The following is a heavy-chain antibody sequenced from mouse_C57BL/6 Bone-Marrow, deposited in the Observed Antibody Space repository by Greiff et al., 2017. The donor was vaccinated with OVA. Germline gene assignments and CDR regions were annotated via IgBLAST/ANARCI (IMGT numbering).Heavy chain of an antibody. CDR3: ARNGMITTWNYAMDY. V-gene: IGHV2-2*01. CDR2: IWSGGSA. J-gene: IGHJ4*01. Sequence: QVQLQQSGPGLVQPSQSLSITCTVSGFSLTSYGVHWVRQSPGKGLEWLGVIWSGGSADYNAAFISRPSISTDNSKSQVFFKMNRLQADDTAIYYGARNGMITTWNYAMDYWGQGTSVTVSS. D-gene: IGHD2-4*01. CDR1: GFSLTSYG.